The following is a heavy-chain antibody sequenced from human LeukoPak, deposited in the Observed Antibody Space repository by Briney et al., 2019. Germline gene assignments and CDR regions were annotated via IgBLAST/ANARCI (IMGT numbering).Heavy chain of an antibody. CDR3: AKRVAAGYWYFDL. CDR2: INHSGST. D-gene: IGHD6-13*01. CDR1: GGSFSGYY. V-gene: IGHV4-34*01. J-gene: IGHJ2*01. Sequence: SETLSLTCAVYGGSFSGYYWSWIRQPPGKGLEWIGEINHSGSTNYNPSLKSRVTISVDTSKNQFSLKLSSVTAADTAVYYCAKRVAAGYWYFDLWGRGTLVTVSS.